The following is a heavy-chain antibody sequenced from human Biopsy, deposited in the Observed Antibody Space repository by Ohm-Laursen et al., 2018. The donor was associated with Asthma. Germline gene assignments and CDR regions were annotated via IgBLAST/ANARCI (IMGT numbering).Heavy chain of an antibody. D-gene: IGHD5-18*01. J-gene: IGHJ5*02. Sequence: PSETLSLTCTVSGGSISSDYWSWLRQSPGKGLEWIGYIHSSGNTNYNPSLKGRVTISLDTSKNHFSLRLSFVTAADTAVYFCARGQGRGIQLWSLDPWGQGILVTVSS. CDR3: ARGQGRGIQLWSLDP. V-gene: IGHV4-59*01. CDR1: GGSISSDY. CDR2: IHSSGNT.